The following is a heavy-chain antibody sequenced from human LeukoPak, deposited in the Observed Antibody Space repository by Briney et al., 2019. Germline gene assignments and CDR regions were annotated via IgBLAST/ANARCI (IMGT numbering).Heavy chain of an antibody. J-gene: IGHJ6*03. CDR2: ISSSSNTI. Sequence: GGSLRLSCAASGFTFSTYSINWVRQAPGKGLEWVSYISSSSNTIYYADSVKGRFTISRDNAKNSLYLQMNSPRAEDTAVYYCARDRSYYYMDVWGKGTTVTVSS. CDR1: GFTFSTYS. V-gene: IGHV3-48*04. CDR3: ARDRSYYYMDV.